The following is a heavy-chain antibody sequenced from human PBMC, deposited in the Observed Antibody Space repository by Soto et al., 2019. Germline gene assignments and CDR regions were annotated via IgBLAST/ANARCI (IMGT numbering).Heavy chain of an antibody. CDR2: IYYSGST. V-gene: IGHV4-61*05. Sequence: SETLSLTCTVSGGSISSSSYYWGWIRQPPGKGLEWIGYIYYSGSTNYNPSLKSRVTISVDTSKNQFSLKLSSVTAAATAVYYCAGSDSRYWGQATLVTVSS. CDR1: GGSISSSSYY. J-gene: IGHJ4*02. CDR3: AGSDSRY. D-gene: IGHD5-18*01.